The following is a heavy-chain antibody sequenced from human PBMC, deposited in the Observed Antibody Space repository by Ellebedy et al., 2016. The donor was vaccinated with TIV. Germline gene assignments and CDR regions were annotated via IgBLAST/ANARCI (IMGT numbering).Heavy chain of an antibody. J-gene: IGHJ4*02. Sequence: SVKVSCKASGGIFRSNAFSWVRQAPGQGLEWMGGIVAVFGTTTYAQKFQGRVSVTSDESTTTVYMELSSLTPEDTAVYYCARYSGYHFRGNYFDFWGQGTLVTVSS. CDR2: IVAVFGTT. V-gene: IGHV1-69*13. CDR3: ARYSGYHFRGNYFDF. D-gene: IGHD5-12*01. CDR1: GGIFRSNA.